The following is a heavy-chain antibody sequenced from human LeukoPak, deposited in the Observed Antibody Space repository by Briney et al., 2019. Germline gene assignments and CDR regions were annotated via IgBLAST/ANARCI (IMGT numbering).Heavy chain of an antibody. Sequence: GGSLRLSCAASGFTFSSYGMHWVRQAPGKGLEWVAFIRYDGSNKYYADSVKGRFTIYRDNSKNTLYLQMNSLRAEDTAVYYCAKERVSYGYLDYWGQGTLVTVSS. V-gene: IGHV3-30*02. CDR2: IRYDGSNK. D-gene: IGHD5-18*01. CDR3: AKERVSYGYLDY. J-gene: IGHJ4*02. CDR1: GFTFSSYG.